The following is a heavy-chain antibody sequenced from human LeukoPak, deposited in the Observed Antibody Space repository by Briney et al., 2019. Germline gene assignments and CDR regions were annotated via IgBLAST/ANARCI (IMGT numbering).Heavy chain of an antibody. D-gene: IGHD4-17*01. CDR3: VTGEDGDHAGKPTDFDY. J-gene: IGHJ4*02. Sequence: GGSLRLSCAASGFTFSNFAMSWVRQAPGKGLEWVSSISSSSSYIYYADSVKGRFTISRDSAKNSLYLQMNSLRAEDTAVYYCVTGEDGDHAGKPTDFDYWGQGTLVTVSS. CDR2: ISSSSSYI. V-gene: IGHV3-21*01. CDR1: GFTFSNFA.